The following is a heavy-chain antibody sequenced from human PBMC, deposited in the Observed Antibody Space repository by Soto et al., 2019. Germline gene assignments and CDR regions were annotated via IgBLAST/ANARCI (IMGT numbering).Heavy chain of an antibody. CDR1: GASISSDY. J-gene: IGHJ6*02. V-gene: IGHV4-59*12. CDR2: IHYSGDT. D-gene: IGHD3-3*01. CDR3: VRSNPNTKFGVNAPRGMDV. Sequence: PSETLSLTCTVSGASISSDYWSWVRQPPGRGLEWIAYIHYSGDTNHNPSLKSRVTISIDTSKNQFSLRLSSVTAADTAVYYCVRSNPNTKFGVNAPRGMDVWGRGTTVTVSS.